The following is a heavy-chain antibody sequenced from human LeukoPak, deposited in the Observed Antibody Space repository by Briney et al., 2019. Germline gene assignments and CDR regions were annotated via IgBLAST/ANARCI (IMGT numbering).Heavy chain of an antibody. CDR1: GYTFTSYY. Sequence: ASVKVSCKASGYTFTSYYMDWVRQAPGQGLEWMGIINPSGGTTRYAQKFQGRVTITADKSTSTAYMELSSLRSEDTAVYYCASLIGGYYDSSGSQGAFDIWGQGTMVTVSS. D-gene: IGHD3-22*01. J-gene: IGHJ3*02. CDR3: ASLIGGYYDSSGSQGAFDI. CDR2: INPSGGTT. V-gene: IGHV1-46*01.